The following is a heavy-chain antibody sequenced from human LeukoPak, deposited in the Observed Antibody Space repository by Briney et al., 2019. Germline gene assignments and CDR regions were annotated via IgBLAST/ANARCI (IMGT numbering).Heavy chain of an antibody. V-gene: IGHV4-61*02. Sequence: SETLSLTCTVSGGSISSGSYYWSWIRQPAGKGLEWIGRIYTSGSTNYNPSLKSRVTISVDTSKNQFSLKLSSVTAADTAVYYCARGSALGQLGPGRFYFDYWGQGTLVTVSS. D-gene: IGHD6-6*01. CDR2: IYTSGST. CDR3: ARGSALGQLGPGRFYFDY. CDR1: GGSISSGSYY. J-gene: IGHJ4*02.